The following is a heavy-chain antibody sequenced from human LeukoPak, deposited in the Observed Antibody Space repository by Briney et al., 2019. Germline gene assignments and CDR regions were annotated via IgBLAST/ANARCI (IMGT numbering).Heavy chain of an antibody. CDR3: ARVGYCSSTSCSGYYYYYMDV. CDR1: GGSISSSSYY. D-gene: IGHD2-2*01. Sequence: SETLSLTCTVSGGSISSSSYYWGWIRQPPGKGLEWIGSIYYSGSTYYNPSLKSRVTISVDTSKNQFSLKLSSVTAADTAVYYCARVGYCSSTSCSGYYYYYMDVWGKGTTVTVSS. J-gene: IGHJ6*03. V-gene: IGHV4-39*07. CDR2: IYYSGST.